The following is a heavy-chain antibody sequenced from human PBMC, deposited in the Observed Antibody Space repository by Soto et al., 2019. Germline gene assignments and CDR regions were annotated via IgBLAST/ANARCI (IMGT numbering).Heavy chain of an antibody. CDR1: GGTFSSYA. CDR2: IIPIFGTA. D-gene: IGHD6-19*01. J-gene: IGHJ6*02. V-gene: IGHV1-69*13. CDR3: ASDRSGGWEPYYYYGMDV. Sequence: SVKVSCKASGGTFSSYAISWVRQAPGQGLEWMGRIIPIFGTANYAQKIQGRDTITADESTSTAYMELSSLRSEDTAVYYCASDRSGGWEPYYYYGMDVWGQGTTVTVSS.